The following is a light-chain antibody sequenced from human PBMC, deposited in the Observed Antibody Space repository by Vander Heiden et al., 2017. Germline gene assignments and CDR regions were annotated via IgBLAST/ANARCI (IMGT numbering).Light chain of an antibody. Sequence: PGQSSTISCTGTSSDFGGYNYVSWYQQHPGKAPKLMIYDVSNRPSGVSNRFSGSKSGNTASLTISGLQAEDEADYYCSSYTSSSTLVVFGGGTKLTVL. V-gene: IGLV2-14*04. CDR1: SSDFGGYNY. J-gene: IGLJ2*01. CDR2: DVS. CDR3: SSYTSSSTLVV.